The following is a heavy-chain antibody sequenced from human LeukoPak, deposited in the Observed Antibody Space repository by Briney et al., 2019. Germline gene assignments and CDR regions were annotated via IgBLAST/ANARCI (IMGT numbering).Heavy chain of an antibody. CDR3: ARLAVAYFDY. CDR2: IYSGGTT. V-gene: IGHV3-66*04. Sequence: GGSLRLSYAASGFTVSSNYMSWVRQAPGKGLEWVSVIYSGGTTYYPDSVKGRFTISRDNSKNTLYLQMNDLRAEDTAVYYCARLAVAYFDYWGQGTLVTVSS. CDR1: GFTVSSNY. J-gene: IGHJ4*02. D-gene: IGHD6-19*01.